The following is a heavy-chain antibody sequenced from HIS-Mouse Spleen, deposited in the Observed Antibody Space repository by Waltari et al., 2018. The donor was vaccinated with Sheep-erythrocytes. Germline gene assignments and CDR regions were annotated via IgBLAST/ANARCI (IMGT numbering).Heavy chain of an antibody. CDR2: IYYSGST. D-gene: IGHD3-3*01. Sequence: QLQLQESGPGLVKPSETLSLTCTVSGGSISSSSYYWGLIRQPPRKGLEWIGSIYYSGSTYYNPSLKSRVTISVDTSKNQFSLKLSSVTAADTAVYYCARVPPGYYDFWSGPTGPRWFDPWGQGTLVTVSS. CDR3: ARVPPGYYDFWSGPTGPRWFDP. J-gene: IGHJ5*02. V-gene: IGHV4-39*07. CDR1: GGSISSSSYY.